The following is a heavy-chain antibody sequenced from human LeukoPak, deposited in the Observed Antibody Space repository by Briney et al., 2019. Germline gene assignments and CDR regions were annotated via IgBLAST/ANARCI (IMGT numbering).Heavy chain of an antibody. Sequence: ASVKVSCKASGYTFTSYDINWVRQATGQGLEWMGWMNPNNGNTGYAQKFQGRVTITRNTSISTAYMELSSLRSEDTAVYYCARDRYGSGPRSAFDIWGQGTMVTVSS. J-gene: IGHJ3*02. CDR2: MNPNNGNT. V-gene: IGHV1-8*03. CDR3: ARDRYGSGPRSAFDI. D-gene: IGHD3-10*01. CDR1: GYTFTSYD.